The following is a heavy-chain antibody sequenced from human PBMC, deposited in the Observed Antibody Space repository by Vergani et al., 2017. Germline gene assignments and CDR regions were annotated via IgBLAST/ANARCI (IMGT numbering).Heavy chain of an antibody. J-gene: IGHJ4*02. D-gene: IGHD3-16*01. CDR3: AKDGGNWNYFDY. CDR2: IRYDGSDK. V-gene: IGHV3-30*02. Sequence: QVQLVESGGGVVQPGGSLRLSCTASGFSFSSYRMHWVRQAPGKGLEWVAFIRYDGSDKFYADSVKGRFTISRDNSKNTLYMQMNSLSGEDTAVYYCAKDGGNWNYFDYWGQGMLVTGSS. CDR1: GFSFSSYR.